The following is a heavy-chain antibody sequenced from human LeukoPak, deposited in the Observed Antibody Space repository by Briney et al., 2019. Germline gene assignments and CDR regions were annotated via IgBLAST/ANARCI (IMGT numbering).Heavy chain of an antibody. CDR2: IYSGGST. CDR3: AREDV. Sequence: GGSLRLSCAASGFTFTNYAMTWVRQAPGKGLEWVSFIYSGGSTYYADSVKGRFTISRDHSKNTVYLQMNSLRAEDTAVYYCAREDVWGQGTTVTVSS. CDR1: GFTFTNYA. J-gene: IGHJ6*02. V-gene: IGHV3-66*01.